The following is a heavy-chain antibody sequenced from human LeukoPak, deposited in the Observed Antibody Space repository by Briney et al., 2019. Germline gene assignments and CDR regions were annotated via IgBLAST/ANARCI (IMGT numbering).Heavy chain of an antibody. J-gene: IGHJ4*02. CDR1: GDAFSSNSAA. CDR2: TYYRSKWYN. D-gene: IGHD3-16*01. Sequence: SQTLSLTCAISGDAFSSNSAAWSWIRQSPSRGLEWLGSTYYRSKWYNDYAVSVKSLITINPDTSKNQFSLKLNSVTPEDTAVYYCAKGGGSLDYWGQGTLVTVSS. V-gene: IGHV6-1*01. CDR3: AKGGGSLDY.